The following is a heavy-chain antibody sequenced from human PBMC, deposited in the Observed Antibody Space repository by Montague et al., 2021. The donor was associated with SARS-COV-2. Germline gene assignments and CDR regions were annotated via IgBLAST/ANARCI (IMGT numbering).Heavy chain of an antibody. V-gene: IGHV4-34*01. J-gene: IGHJ6*03. CDR3: ARGRIELSMIVVGRTGASYYMDV. CDR1: GEPLSGHY. D-gene: IGHD3-22*01. CDR2: IYHTGST. Sequence: SETLSLTCAVYGEPLSGHYWTWIRQPPGKGLEWIGEIYHTGSTNYNPSLKSRVTISVDTSKNQFSLKLRSVTAADTAVYYCARGRIELSMIVVGRTGASYYMDVWGKGTTVTVPS.